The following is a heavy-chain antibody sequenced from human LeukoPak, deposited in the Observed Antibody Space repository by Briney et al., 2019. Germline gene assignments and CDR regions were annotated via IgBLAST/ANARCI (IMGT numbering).Heavy chain of an antibody. CDR1: GGSISSYY. J-gene: IGHJ6*02. CDR3: ARAPLVYYGMDV. Sequence: SETLSLTCTVSGGSISSYYWSWIRQPPGKGLEWIGYIYYSGSTNYNPSLKSRVTISVDTSKNQFSPKLSSVTAADTAVYYCARAPLVYYGMDVWGQGTTVTVSS. D-gene: IGHD6-6*01. V-gene: IGHV4-59*01. CDR2: IYYSGST.